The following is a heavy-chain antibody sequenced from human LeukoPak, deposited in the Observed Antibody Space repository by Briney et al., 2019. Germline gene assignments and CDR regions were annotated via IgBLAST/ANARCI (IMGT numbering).Heavy chain of an antibody. CDR2: ISGSGGST. J-gene: IGHJ4*02. V-gene: IGHV3-23*01. CDR3: AKIWYSGSTTPLDY. D-gene: IGHD1-26*01. CDR1: GFTFSSYA. Sequence: GGSLRLSCAASGFTFSSYAMSWVRQAPGKGLEWVSAISGSGGSTYYADSVKGRFTISRDNSKNTLYLQMNSLRAEDTAVYYCAKIWYSGSTTPLDYWGQGTLVTVSS.